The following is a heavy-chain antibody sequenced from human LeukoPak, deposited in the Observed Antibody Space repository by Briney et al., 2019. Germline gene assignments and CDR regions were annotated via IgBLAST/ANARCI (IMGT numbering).Heavy chain of an antibody. CDR2: ISSSGTYV. V-gene: IGHV3-21*04. Sequence: PGGSLRLSCAASGFTVSSNYMNWVRQAPGKGLEWVSSISSSGTYVYYADSVKGRFTISRDNAKNSLSLQMNSLRAEDTAVYYCAKGPLTRGFDYWGQGTLVTVSS. CDR3: AKGPLTRGFDY. CDR1: GFTVSSNY. D-gene: IGHD3-10*01. J-gene: IGHJ4*02.